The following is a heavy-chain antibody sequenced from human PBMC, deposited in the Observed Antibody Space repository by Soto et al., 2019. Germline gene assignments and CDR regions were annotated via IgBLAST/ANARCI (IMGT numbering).Heavy chain of an antibody. V-gene: IGHV1-18*01. CDR1: GYSFATSG. Sequence: QVKLVQSGTEVKKPGASLKVSCKASGYSFATSGISWVRQAPGQGLEWMGWISVYNGNTNYDQKLHARVTMTTDPSTTTAYLELRSLRPDDTAVYYCSRAGQYYDSSGYVNWGQGTLVTVSS. D-gene: IGHD3-22*01. CDR2: ISVYNGNT. J-gene: IGHJ4*02. CDR3: SRAGQYYDSSGYVN.